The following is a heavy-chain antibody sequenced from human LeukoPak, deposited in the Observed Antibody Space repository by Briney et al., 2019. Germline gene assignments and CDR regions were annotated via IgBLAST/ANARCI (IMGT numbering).Heavy chain of an antibody. CDR2: IYHSGST. CDR3: ARDGQWLLFDY. V-gene: IGHV4-38-2*02. J-gene: IGHJ4*02. CDR1: GYSISSGYY. Sequence: PPETLSLTCTVSGYSISSGYYWGWIRQPPGKELEWIGSIYHSGSTYYNPSLKSRVTISVDTSKNQFPLKLSSVTAADTAVYYCARDGQWLLFDYWGQGTLVTVSS. D-gene: IGHD6-19*01.